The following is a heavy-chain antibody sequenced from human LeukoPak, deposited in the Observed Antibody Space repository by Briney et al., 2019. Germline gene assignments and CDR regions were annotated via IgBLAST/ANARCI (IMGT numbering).Heavy chain of an antibody. Sequence: GGSLRLSCSASGFPFSTLGMHWVRQAPGKGLEWVSAISGSGGSTYYADSVKGRFTISRDNSKNTLYLQMNSLRAEDTAVYYCAKSHRGFGDYWGQGTLVTVSS. V-gene: IGHV3-23*01. CDR1: GFPFSTLG. D-gene: IGHD3-10*01. CDR3: AKSHRGFGDY. J-gene: IGHJ4*02. CDR2: ISGSGGST.